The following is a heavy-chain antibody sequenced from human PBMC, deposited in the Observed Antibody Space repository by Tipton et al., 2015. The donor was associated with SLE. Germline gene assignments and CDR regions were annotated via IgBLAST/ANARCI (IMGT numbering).Heavy chain of an antibody. J-gene: IGHJ4*02. Sequence: LSLTCAVYGGSFSGYYWSWIRQPPGKGLEWIGEINHSGSTNYNPSLKSRVTISVDTSKNQFSLKLSSVTAADTAVYYCAREVRFLQWSPRPFDYWGQGTLVTVSS. CDR2: INHSGST. D-gene: IGHD3-3*01. V-gene: IGHV4-34*01. CDR3: AREVRFLQWSPRPFDY. CDR1: GGSFSGYY.